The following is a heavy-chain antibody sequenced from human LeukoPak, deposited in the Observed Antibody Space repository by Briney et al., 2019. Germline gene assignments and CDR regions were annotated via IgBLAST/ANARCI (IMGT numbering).Heavy chain of an antibody. D-gene: IGHD6-6*01. Sequence: RAGGSLRLSCAASGFTFSSYAMSWVRQAPGKGLEWVSAISGSGGSTYYADSVKGRFTISRDNSKNTLYLQMNSLRVEDTAVYYCAKVLQYSSSKIHYYYYYGMDVWGQGTTVTVSS. CDR1: GFTFSSYA. V-gene: IGHV3-23*01. J-gene: IGHJ6*02. CDR3: AKVLQYSSSKIHYYYYYGMDV. CDR2: ISGSGGST.